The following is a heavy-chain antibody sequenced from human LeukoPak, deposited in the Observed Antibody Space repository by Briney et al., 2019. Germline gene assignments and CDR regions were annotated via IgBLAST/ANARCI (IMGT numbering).Heavy chain of an antibody. CDR3: AKSRVRGVSYFDY. CDR1: GFTFSTYG. CDR2: ISYDGSNK. J-gene: IGHJ4*02. Sequence: PGGSLRPSCAASGFTFSTYGMYWVRQAPGKGLEWVAVISYDGSNKNYADSVKGRFTISRDNSKNTLYLQMNSLRAEDTAVYYCAKSRVRGVSYFDYWGQGTLVTVSS. V-gene: IGHV3-30*18. D-gene: IGHD3-10*01.